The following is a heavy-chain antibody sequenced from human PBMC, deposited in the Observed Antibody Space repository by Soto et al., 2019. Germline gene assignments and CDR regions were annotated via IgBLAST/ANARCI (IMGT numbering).Heavy chain of an antibody. V-gene: IGHV5-10-1*01. CDR3: ARLEYSSSLHYYYYGMDV. D-gene: IGHD6-6*01. CDR2: IDPSDSYT. CDR1: GYSFTSYW. Sequence: PGESLKISCKGSGYSFTSYWISWVRQMPGKGLEWMGRIDPSDSYTNYSPSFQGHVTISADESISTAYLQWSSLKASDTAMYYCARLEYSSSLHYYYYGMDVWGQGTTVTVSS. J-gene: IGHJ6*02.